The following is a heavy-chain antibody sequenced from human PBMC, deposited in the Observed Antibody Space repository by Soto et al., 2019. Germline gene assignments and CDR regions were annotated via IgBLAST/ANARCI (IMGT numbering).Heavy chain of an antibody. CDR3: ANAPAIVLVPAALGGDY. D-gene: IGHD2-2*01. J-gene: IGHJ4*02. CDR2: ISYDGSNK. V-gene: IGHV3-30*18. CDR1: GFTFSSYG. Sequence: QVQLVESGGGVVQPGRSLRLSCAASGFTFSSYGMHWVRQAPGKGLEWVAVISYDGSNKYYADSVKGRFTISRDNSXNXXYLQMNSLRAEDTAVYYCANAPAIVLVPAALGGDYWGQGTLVTVSS.